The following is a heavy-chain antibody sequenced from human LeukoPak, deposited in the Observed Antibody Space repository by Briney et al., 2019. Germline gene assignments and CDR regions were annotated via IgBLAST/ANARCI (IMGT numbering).Heavy chain of an antibody. Sequence: SETLSLTCAVSGGSISSSNWWSWVRQPPVKGLEWIGEIYHSGNTNYDPSLKSRVTISVDKYKNKFSLKLNSVTAADTAVYYCARTYYYTSGSYSLDYWGQGTLVSVSS. J-gene: IGHJ4*02. V-gene: IGHV4-4*02. CDR2: IYHSGNT. CDR3: ARTYYYTSGSYSLDY. D-gene: IGHD3-10*01. CDR1: GGSISSSNW.